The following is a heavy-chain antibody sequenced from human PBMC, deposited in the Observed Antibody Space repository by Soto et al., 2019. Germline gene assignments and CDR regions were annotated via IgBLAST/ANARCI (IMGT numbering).Heavy chain of an antibody. CDR1: GGTFSSYA. J-gene: IGHJ6*02. V-gene: IGHV1-69*01. CDR2: IIPIFGTA. CDR3: ARGLDIVVVLAAPRRDRYYYYGMDV. Sequence: QVQLVQSGAEVKKPGSSVKVSCKASGGTFSSYAISWVRQAPGQGLEWMGGIIPIFGTANYAQKFQGRVTITADESTSTAYMELSNLTSQDTAVYYCARGLDIVVVLAAPRRDRYYYYGMDVWGQGTTVTVSS. D-gene: IGHD2-15*01.